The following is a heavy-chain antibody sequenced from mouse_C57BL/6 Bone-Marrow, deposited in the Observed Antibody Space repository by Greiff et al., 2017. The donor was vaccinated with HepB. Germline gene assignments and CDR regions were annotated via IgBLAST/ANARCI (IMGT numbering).Heavy chain of an antibody. Sequence: QVQLQQPGAELVMPGASVKLSCKASGYTFTSYWMHWVKQRPGQGLEWIGEIDPSDSYTNYNQKFKGKSTLTVDKSSSTAYMQLSSLTSEDSAVYNCARGGVWYFWYFDVWGTGTTVTVSS. CDR1: GYTFTSYW. V-gene: IGHV1-69*01. CDR3: ARGGVWYFWYFDV. D-gene: IGHD2-10*02. CDR2: IDPSDSYT. J-gene: IGHJ1*03.